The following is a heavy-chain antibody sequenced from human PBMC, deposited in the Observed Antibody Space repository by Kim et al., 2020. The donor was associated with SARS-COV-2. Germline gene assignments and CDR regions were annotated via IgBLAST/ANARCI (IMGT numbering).Heavy chain of an antibody. Sequence: ASVKVSCKASGYTFTSYGISWVRQAPGQGLEWMGWISAYNGNTNYAQKLQGRVTMTTDTSTSTAYMELRSLRSDDTAVYYCARDPAIYCGGDCEGIDYWGQGTLVTVSS. J-gene: IGHJ4*02. V-gene: IGHV1-18*01. CDR1: GYTFTSYG. D-gene: IGHD2-21*02. CDR2: ISAYNGNT. CDR3: ARDPAIYCGGDCEGIDY.